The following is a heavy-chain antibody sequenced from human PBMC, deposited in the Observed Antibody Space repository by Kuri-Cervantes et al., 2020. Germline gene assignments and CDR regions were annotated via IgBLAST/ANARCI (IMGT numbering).Heavy chain of an antibody. CDR1: GFTFSSYS. V-gene: IGHV3-21*01. J-gene: IGHJ4*02. CDR2: ISSSSSYI. D-gene: IGHD3-10*01. Sequence: ETLSLTCAASGFTFSSYSMNWVRQAPGKGLEWVSSISSSSSYIYYADSVKGRFTISRDNAKNSLYLQMNSLRAEDTAVYYCARAGPELLLYYFDYWGQGTLVTVSS. CDR3: ARAGPELLLYYFDY.